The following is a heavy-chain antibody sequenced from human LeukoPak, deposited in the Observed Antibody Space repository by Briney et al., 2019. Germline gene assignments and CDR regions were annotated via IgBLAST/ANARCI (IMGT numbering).Heavy chain of an antibody. CDR3: ARDVGPPRGYCSSTSCFSPLFDP. CDR2: IYHSGST. Sequence: SETLSLTCAVSGYSISSGYYWGWIRQPPGKGLEWIGSIYHSGSTYYNPSLKSRVTISVGTSKNQFSLKLSSVTAADTAVYYCARDVGPPRGYCSSTSCFSPLFDPWGQGTLVTVSS. V-gene: IGHV4-38-2*02. D-gene: IGHD2-2*01. CDR1: GYSISSGYY. J-gene: IGHJ5*02.